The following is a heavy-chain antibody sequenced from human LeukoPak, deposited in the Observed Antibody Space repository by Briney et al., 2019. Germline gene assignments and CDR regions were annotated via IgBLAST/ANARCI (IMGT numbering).Heavy chain of an antibody. J-gene: IGHJ4*02. CDR2: IYYSGST. CDR3: ARRDYYYDSSGYPPLFDY. D-gene: IGHD3-22*01. V-gene: IGHV4-39*01. CDR1: GGSISSSSYY. Sequence: SETLSLTCTVSGGSISSSSYYWGWIRQPPGKGLEWIGSIYYSGSTYYNPSLKSRVTISVDTSKNQFSLKLSSVTAADTAVYYCARRDYYYDSSGYPPLFDYWGQGTLVTVSS.